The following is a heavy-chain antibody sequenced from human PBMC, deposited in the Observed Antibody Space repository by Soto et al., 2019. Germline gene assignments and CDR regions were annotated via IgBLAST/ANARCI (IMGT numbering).Heavy chain of an antibody. J-gene: IGHJ4*02. CDR1: GGTFSSYA. CDR2: IIPIFGTA. CDR3: AREYSYDSSGYYREKYYFDY. Sequence: SVKVSCKASGGTFSSYAISWVRQAPGQGLEWMGGIIPIFGTANYAQKFQGRVTFTADEAPRTAYTQLSSLRSEDTAVYYCAREYSYDSSGYYREKYYFDYWGQGALVTVSS. D-gene: IGHD3-22*01. V-gene: IGHV1-69*13.